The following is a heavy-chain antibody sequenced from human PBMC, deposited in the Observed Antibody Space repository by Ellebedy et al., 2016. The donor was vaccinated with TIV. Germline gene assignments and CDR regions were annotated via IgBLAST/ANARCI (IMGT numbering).Heavy chain of an antibody. CDR2: INQDGSTT. Sequence: PGGSLRLSCAASGFTFSASWMTWVRQAPGQGLEWVANINQDGSTTNYVDSVKGRFTISRDNAKNSLYLQLNSLRVDDTAMYYCATDKVFVNFDIWGRGTMVTVSS. CDR1: GFTFSASW. V-gene: IGHV3-7*01. CDR3: ATDKVFVNFDI. J-gene: IGHJ3*02.